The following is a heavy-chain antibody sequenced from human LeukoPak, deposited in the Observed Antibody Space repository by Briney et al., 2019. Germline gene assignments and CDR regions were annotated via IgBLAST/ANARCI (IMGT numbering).Heavy chain of an antibody. D-gene: IGHD4-23*01. CDR3: ARGLSQGYGGSSVVDY. V-gene: IGHV1-2*06. CDR1: GYTFTGYY. Sequence: GASVKVSCKASGYTFTGYYMHWVRQAPGQGLEWMGRINPNSGGTNYAQKFQGRVTMTRDTSISTAYMELSRLRSDDTAVYYCARGLSQGYGGSSVVDYWGQGTLVTVSS. J-gene: IGHJ4*02. CDR2: INPNSGGT.